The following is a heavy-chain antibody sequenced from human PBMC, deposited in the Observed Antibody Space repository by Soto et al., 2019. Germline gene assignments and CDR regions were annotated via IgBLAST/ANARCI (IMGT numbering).Heavy chain of an antibody. D-gene: IGHD3-22*01. Sequence: SETLSLTCTVSGGSISSYYWSWIRQPAGKGLEWIGRIYTSGSTNYNPSLKSRVTMSVDTSKNQFSLKLSSVTAADTAVYYCATDLYDSSGYLVDYWGQGTLVTVSS. CDR3: ATDLYDSSGYLVDY. V-gene: IGHV4-4*07. CDR2: IYTSGST. CDR1: GGSISSYY. J-gene: IGHJ4*02.